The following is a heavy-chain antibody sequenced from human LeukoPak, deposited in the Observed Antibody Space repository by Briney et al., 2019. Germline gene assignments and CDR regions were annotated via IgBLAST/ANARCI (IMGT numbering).Heavy chain of an antibody. CDR1: GYTLTGYY. D-gene: IGHD6-13*01. CDR3: ARGNRGSWSQYYFDY. J-gene: IGHJ4*02. CDR2: INPNSGGT. V-gene: IGHV1-2*02. Sequence: ASVKVSCKASGYTLTGYYMHWVRQAPGQGLEWMGWINPNSGGTNYAQKFQGRVTMTRDTSISTAYMELSRLRSDDTAVYYCARGNRGSWSQYYFDYWGQGTLVTVSS.